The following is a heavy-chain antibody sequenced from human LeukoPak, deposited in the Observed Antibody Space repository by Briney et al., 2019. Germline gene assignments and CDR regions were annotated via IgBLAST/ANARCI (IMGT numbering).Heavy chain of an antibody. V-gene: IGHV3-48*01. CDR3: AKDGVVPAAIVDY. Sequence: GGSLRLSCAASGFTFSSYSMNWARQAPGKGLEWVSYISSSSSSTIYYADSVKGRFTISRDNAKNTLYLQMNSLRAEDTAVYYCAKDGVVPAAIVDYLGQGTLVTVSS. J-gene: IGHJ4*02. D-gene: IGHD2-2*01. CDR2: ISSSSSSTI. CDR1: GFTFSSYS.